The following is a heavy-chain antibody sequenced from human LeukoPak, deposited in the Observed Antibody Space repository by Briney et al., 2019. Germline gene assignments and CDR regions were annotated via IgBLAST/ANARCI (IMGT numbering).Heavy chain of an antibody. J-gene: IGHJ4*02. CDR1: GGSISSYY. D-gene: IGHD3-22*01. CDR2: IYTSGST. CDR3: ARGGYYYDSSGPYYFDY. Sequence: PSAPLSLTCTVSGGSISSYYWSWIRQPAGKGLEWIGRIYTSGSTNYNPSLKSRVTMSVDTSKNQFSLKLSSVTAADTAVYYCARGGYYYDSSGPYYFDYWGQGTLVTVSS. V-gene: IGHV4-4*07.